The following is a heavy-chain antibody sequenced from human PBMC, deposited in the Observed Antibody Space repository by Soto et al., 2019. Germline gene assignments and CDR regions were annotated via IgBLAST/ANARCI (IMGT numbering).Heavy chain of an antibody. CDR1: GGTFTTDT. D-gene: IGHD6-13*01. J-gene: IGHJ4*02. Sequence: ASVKVSCKLSGGTFTTDTISWLRRAPGQGLEWMGGIIPIFGTANYAQKFQGRVTITADESTSTAYMELSSLRSEDTAVYYCARGDSNFDYWGQGTLVTVSS. V-gene: IGHV1-69*13. CDR3: ARGDSNFDY. CDR2: IIPIFGTA.